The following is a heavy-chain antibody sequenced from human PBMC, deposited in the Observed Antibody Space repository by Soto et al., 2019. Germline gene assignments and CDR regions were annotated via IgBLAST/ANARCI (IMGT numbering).Heavy chain of an antibody. D-gene: IGHD3-10*01. CDR3: ARANYYGSPGDFDY. CDR1: GFTFSSYS. Sequence: EVQLVESGGGLVQPGGSLRLTCAASGFTFSSYSMNWVRQAPGQGLEWVSYISSSSSTIYYADSVKGRFTNSRDNAKNSLYLQMNSLRAEDTAVYYCARANYYGSPGDFDYWGQGTLVTVSS. V-gene: IGHV3-48*01. J-gene: IGHJ4*02. CDR2: ISSSSSTI.